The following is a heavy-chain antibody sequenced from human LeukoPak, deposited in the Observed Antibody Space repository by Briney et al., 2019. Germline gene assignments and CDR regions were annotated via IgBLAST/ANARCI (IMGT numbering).Heavy chain of an antibody. Sequence: GASVKVSCKASGYTFTSYGISWVRQAPGQGLEWMGWICAYNGNTNYAQKLQGRVTMTTDTSTSTAYMELRSLRSDDTAVYYCARDFDAQQQLVAGNWFDPWGQGTLVTVSS. CDR3: ARDFDAQQQLVAGNWFDP. J-gene: IGHJ5*02. D-gene: IGHD6-13*01. CDR2: ICAYNGNT. CDR1: GYTFTSYG. V-gene: IGHV1-18*01.